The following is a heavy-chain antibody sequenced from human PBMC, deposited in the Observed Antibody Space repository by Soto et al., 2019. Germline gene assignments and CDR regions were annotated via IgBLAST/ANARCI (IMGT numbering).Heavy chain of an antibody. CDR2: IYYSGST. Sequence: SETLSLTCTVSGGSISSGDYYWSWIRQPPGKGLEWIGYIYYSGSTYYNPSLKSRVTISVDTSKNQFSLKLSSVTAADTAVYYCARPTIFGVVTPLAVWGQGTTDTVSS. D-gene: IGHD3-3*01. CDR3: ARPTIFGVVTPLAV. CDR1: GGSISSGDYY. J-gene: IGHJ6*02. V-gene: IGHV4-30-4*01.